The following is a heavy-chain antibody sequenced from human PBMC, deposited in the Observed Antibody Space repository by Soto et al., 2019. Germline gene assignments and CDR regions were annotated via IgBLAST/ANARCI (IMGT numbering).Heavy chain of an antibody. J-gene: IGHJ5*02. V-gene: IGHV4-61*01. Sequence: PSETLSLTCTVSGGSVSSGSYYWSWIRQPPGKGLEWIGYIYYSGSTNYNPSLKSRVTISVDTSKNQFSLKLSSVTAADTAVYYCASGYYHSSGYPLVAPWGQGA. CDR1: GGSVSSGSYY. D-gene: IGHD3-22*01. CDR2: IYYSGST. CDR3: ASGYYHSSGYPLVAP.